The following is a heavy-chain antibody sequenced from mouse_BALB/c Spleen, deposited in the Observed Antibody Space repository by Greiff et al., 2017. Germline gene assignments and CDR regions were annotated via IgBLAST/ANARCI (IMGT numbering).Heavy chain of an antibody. J-gene: IGHJ4*01. CDR1: GYTFSSYT. V-gene: IGHV5-6-4*01. Sequence: EVQLVESGGGLVKPGGSLKLSCAASGYTFSSYTMYWVRQTPEKRLEWVATISSCGSYTYYTDSVKGRFTISKDNAKNTLYLQRSRLKSEDTAMYYCTREGPGGAMDYWGQGTSVTVSS. CDR3: TREGPGGAMDY. CDR2: ISSCGSYT.